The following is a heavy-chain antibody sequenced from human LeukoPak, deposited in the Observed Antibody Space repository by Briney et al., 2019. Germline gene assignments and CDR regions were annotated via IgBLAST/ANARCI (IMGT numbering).Heavy chain of an antibody. CDR1: GGSFSGYY. CDR3: ARHGDGYSRLDH. D-gene: IGHD5-24*01. CDR2: INHSGST. V-gene: IGHV4-34*01. J-gene: IGHJ4*02. Sequence: SETLSLTCAVYGGSFSGYYWNWIRQPPGKGLEWIGEINHSGSTNYNPSLKSRVTISVDTSKNQFSLKLSSVTAADTAVYYCARHGDGYSRLDHWGQGTLVTVSS.